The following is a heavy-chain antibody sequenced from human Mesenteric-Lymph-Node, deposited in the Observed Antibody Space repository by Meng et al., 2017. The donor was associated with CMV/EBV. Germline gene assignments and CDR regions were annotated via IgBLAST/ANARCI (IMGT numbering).Heavy chain of an antibody. V-gene: IGHV4-39*01. D-gene: IGHD2-8*01. CDR2: LYYTGST. Sequence: SETLSLTCTVSGDSITSSTYYWGWIRQPPGKGLEWIGSLYYTGSTYYNPALKSRVTISVDTSKNQFSLKLSSVTAADTAVYYCARQLYPEYYFDYWGQGTLVTVSS. CDR1: GDSITSSTYY. CDR3: ARQLYPEYYFDY. J-gene: IGHJ4*02.